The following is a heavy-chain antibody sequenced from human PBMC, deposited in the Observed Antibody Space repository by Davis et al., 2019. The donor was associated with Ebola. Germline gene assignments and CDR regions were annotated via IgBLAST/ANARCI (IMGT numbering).Heavy chain of an antibody. CDR1: GYTFTSYG. V-gene: IGHV1-18*01. Sequence: ASVKVSCKASGYTFTSYGISWVRQAPGQGLEWMGWISTSRGATYYAQKFQGRVTVTTDTSTSTAYMELRSLTSDDTAVYYCARTGLVESLYMDVWGEGTTVTVSS. CDR3: ARTGLVESLYMDV. CDR2: ISTSRGAT. D-gene: IGHD5/OR15-5a*01. J-gene: IGHJ6*03.